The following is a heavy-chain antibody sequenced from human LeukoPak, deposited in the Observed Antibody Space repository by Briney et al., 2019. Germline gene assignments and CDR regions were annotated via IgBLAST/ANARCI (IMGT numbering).Heavy chain of an antibody. CDR3: ARDRGSRGWFDP. J-gene: IGHJ5*02. CDR1: GGSISSHY. CDR2: VYYSGST. D-gene: IGHD3-10*01. V-gene: IGHV4-59*11. Sequence: PSETLSLTCTVSGGSISSHYWSWIRQPPGKGLEWIGYVYYSGSTNYNPSLKSRATISVDTSKNQFSLKLSSVTAADTAVYYCARDRGSRGWFDPWGQGTLVTVSS.